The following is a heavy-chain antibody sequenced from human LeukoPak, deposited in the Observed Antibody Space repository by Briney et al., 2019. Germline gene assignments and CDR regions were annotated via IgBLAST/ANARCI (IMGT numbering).Heavy chain of an antibody. CDR1: GFTFSSYG. CDR3: ARDLYYYDSSGYYNYYYYYGMDV. J-gene: IGHJ6*02. V-gene: IGHV3-33*01. D-gene: IGHD3-22*01. CDR2: IWYDGSNK. Sequence: PGGSLRLSCAASGFTFSSYGMHWVRQAPGKGLEWVAVIWYDGSNKYYADAVKGRFTISRDNSKNTLYLQMNSLRAEDTAVYYCARDLYYYDSSGYYNYYYYYGMDVWGQGTTVTVSS.